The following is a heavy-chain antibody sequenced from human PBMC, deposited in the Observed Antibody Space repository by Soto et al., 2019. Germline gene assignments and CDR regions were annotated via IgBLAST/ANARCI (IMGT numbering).Heavy chain of an antibody. V-gene: IGHV3-23*01. CDR2: ISGSGGST. D-gene: IGHD3-10*01. CDR1: GFTFSSYA. J-gene: IGHJ3*02. Sequence: GGSLRLSCAASGFTFSSYAMSWVRQAPGKGQEWVSGISGSGGSTYYADSVKGRFTVSRDNAKNTLYLQMNSLRAEDTAVYYCARVRGDAFDIWGQGTMVTVSS. CDR3: ARVRGDAFDI.